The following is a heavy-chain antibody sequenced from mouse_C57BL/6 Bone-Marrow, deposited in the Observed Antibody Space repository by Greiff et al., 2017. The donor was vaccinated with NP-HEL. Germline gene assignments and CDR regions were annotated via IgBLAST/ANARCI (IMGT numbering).Heavy chain of an antibody. J-gene: IGHJ3*01. Sequence: EVQGVESGGGLVQSGRSLRLSCATSGFTFSDFYMEWVRQAPGKGLEWIAASRNKANDYTTEYSASVKGRFIVSRDTSQSILYLQMNALRAEDTAIYYCARDADGYGGFAYWGQGTLVTVSA. CDR3: ARDADGYGGFAY. CDR2: SRNKANDYTT. V-gene: IGHV7-1*01. D-gene: IGHD2-2*01. CDR1: GFTFSDFY.